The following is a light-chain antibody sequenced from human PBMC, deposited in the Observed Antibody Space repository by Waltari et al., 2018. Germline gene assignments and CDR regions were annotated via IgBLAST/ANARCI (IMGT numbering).Light chain of an antibody. V-gene: IGLV2-14*03. CDR3: SSYTSSSTYV. CDR1: SSDVGAYDF. CDR2: AVT. J-gene: IGLJ1*01. Sequence: QSALTQPASVSGSPGQSITISCTGTSSDVGAYDFVSWYQQHPGKAPKLLIYAVTSRPSGMSDHFSGSTSGNTASLTISGLQTEDEADYYCSSYTSSSTYVFGTGTKVTVL.